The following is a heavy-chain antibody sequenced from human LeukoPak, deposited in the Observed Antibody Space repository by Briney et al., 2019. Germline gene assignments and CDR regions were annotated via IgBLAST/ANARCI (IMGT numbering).Heavy chain of an antibody. V-gene: IGHV3-53*01. CDR1: GFTFSSNF. CDR2: IYSGGRA. CDR3: AKNFAGVTAASLDY. D-gene: IGHD6-13*01. J-gene: IGHJ4*02. Sequence: GGSLRLSCAASGFTFSSNFMSWVRQAPGEGLEWVSVIYSGGRAEYADSVKGRFTISRDNSKYALSLQMNTLRAEDTAVYYCAKNFAGVTAASLDYWGQGTLVTVS.